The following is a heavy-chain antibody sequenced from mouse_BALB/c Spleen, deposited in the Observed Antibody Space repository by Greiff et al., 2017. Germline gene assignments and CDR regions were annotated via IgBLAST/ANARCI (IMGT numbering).Heavy chain of an antibody. J-gene: IGHJ3*01. Sequence: DVHLVESGPGLVKPSQSLSLTCSVTGYSITSGYYWNWIRQFPGNKLEWMGYISYDGSNNYNPSLKNRISITRDTSKNQFFLKLNSVTTEDTATYYCARDLYGTWFAYWGQGTLVTVSA. D-gene: IGHD2-10*02. V-gene: IGHV3-6*02. CDR3: ARDLYGTWFAY. CDR1: GYSITSGYY. CDR2: ISYDGSN.